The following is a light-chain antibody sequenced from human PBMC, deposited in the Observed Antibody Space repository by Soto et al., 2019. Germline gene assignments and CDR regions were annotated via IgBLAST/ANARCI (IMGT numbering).Light chain of an antibody. CDR1: QTITRW. CDR3: QQYNSYSWT. V-gene: IGKV1-5*01. CDR2: DAS. Sequence: DRQMTQSPSTLSASVGDRVTLTCLASQTITRWMEWYQQKPGKAPKLLIYDASSLESGVPSRFRGSGSGTEFTLTISSLPPDDFATYYCQQYNSYSWTFGQGTKVDIK. J-gene: IGKJ1*01.